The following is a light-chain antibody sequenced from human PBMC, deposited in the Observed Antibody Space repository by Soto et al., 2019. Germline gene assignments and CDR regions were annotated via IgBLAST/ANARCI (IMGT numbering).Light chain of an antibody. J-gene: IGKJ1*01. CDR2: AAS. CDR1: QSIGRW. V-gene: IGKV1-5*01. CDR3: PHSAFILRT. Sequence: PNTLSAVVGDRVTITCRASQSIGRWLAWYQQKPGKAPNLLIYAASSLQTGVPSRFTGSGSGTDFTLTIIILQPEDCARYCSPHSAFILRTFSQG.